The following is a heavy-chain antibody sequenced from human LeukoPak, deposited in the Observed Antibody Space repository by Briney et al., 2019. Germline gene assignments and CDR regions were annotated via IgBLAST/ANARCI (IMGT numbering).Heavy chain of an antibody. Sequence: PGGSLRLSCAASGFTFSSYAMSWVRQAPGKGLEWVSAISGSGGSTYYADSVKGRFTISRDNSKNTLYLQMNSLRAEDTAVYYCAKVTMVRGVIRAFDCWGQGTLVTVSS. CDR3: AKVTMVRGVIRAFDC. CDR1: GFTFSSYA. D-gene: IGHD3-10*01. V-gene: IGHV3-23*01. CDR2: ISGSGGST. J-gene: IGHJ4*02.